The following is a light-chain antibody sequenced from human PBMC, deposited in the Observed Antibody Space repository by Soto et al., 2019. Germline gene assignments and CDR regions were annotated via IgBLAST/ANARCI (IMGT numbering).Light chain of an antibody. J-gene: IGLJ1*01. CDR1: SSDVGGYNY. CDR2: EVS. V-gene: IGLV2-14*01. Sequence: QSALTQTASVSGAPGQSITISCTGTSSDVGGYNYVSWYQQHPGKAPKLMIYEVSDRPSGVSNRFSGSKSGNTVSLTISGLPAEAQADHSSTSYTNGRTAQYVFGT. CDR3: TSYTNGRTAQYV.